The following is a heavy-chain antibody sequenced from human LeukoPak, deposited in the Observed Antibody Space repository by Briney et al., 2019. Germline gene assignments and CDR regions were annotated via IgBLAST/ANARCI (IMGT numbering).Heavy chain of an antibody. D-gene: IGHD6-19*01. Sequence: GGSLRLSCAASGFTFSSYSMNWVRQAPGKGLEWVSSISSSSSYIYYADSVKGRFTISRDNAKNSLYLQMNSLRVEDTAFYYCAKDNRRHYTSGPNPDSLHWGQGALVTVSS. V-gene: IGHV3-21*04. CDR2: ISSSSSYI. CDR3: AKDNRRHYTSGPNPDSLH. J-gene: IGHJ4*02. CDR1: GFTFSSYS.